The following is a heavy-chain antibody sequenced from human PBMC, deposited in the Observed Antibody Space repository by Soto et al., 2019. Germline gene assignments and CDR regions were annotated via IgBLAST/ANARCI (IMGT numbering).Heavy chain of an antibody. D-gene: IGHD2-2*01. V-gene: IGHV3-21*01. J-gene: IGHJ6*02. CDR1: GFTFSSYS. CDR2: ISSSSSYI. Sequence: GGSLRLSCAASGFTFSSYSMNWVRQAPGKGLEWVSSISSSSSYIYYADSVKGRFTISRDNAKNSLYLQMNSLRAEDTAVYYCARDHFCSSTSCYYGMDVWGQGTTVTVSS. CDR3: ARDHFCSSTSCYYGMDV.